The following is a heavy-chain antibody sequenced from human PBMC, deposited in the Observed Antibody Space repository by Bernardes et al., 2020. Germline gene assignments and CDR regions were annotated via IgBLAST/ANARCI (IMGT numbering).Heavy chain of an antibody. CDR1: GYTFNTFA. D-gene: IGHD2-15*01. V-gene: IGHV7-4-1*02. CDR3: AREITLMVAFDS. J-gene: IGHJ4*02. CDR2: INTNTGYP. Sequence: ASVKVSCKASGYTFNTFAMNWVRQAPGQGPEWLGWINTNTGYPTYAQGLTGRYVFSLGTSDSTAYLHINSLKPEDTAVYYCAREITLMVAFDSWGQGTLVTVSS.